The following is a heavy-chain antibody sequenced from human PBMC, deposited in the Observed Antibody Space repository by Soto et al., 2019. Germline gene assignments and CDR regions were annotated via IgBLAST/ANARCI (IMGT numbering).Heavy chain of an antibody. V-gene: IGHV4-59*01. Sequence: TSETLSLTCTVSGGSISSYYWSWIRQPPGKGLEWIGYIYYSGSTNYNPSLKSRVTISVDTSKNQFSLKLSSVTAADTAVYYCARTISRRWFDPWGQGTLVTVSS. J-gene: IGHJ5*02. CDR1: GGSISSYY. CDR2: IYYSGST. CDR3: ARTISRRWFDP.